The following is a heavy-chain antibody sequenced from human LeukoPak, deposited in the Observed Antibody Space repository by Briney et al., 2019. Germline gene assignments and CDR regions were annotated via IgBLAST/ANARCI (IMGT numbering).Heavy chain of an antibody. CDR1: GFTFDDYA. V-gene: IGHV3-43D*04. J-gene: IGHJ5*02. D-gene: IGHD2/OR15-2a*01. CDR2: ISWDGGST. CDR3: AKDASPLEYDWFDP. Sequence: GGSLRLSCAASGFTFDDYAMHWVHQAPGKGLEWVSLISWDGGSTYYADSVKGRFTISRDNSKNSLYLQMNSLRAEDTALYYCAKDASPLEYDWFDPWGQGTLVTVSS.